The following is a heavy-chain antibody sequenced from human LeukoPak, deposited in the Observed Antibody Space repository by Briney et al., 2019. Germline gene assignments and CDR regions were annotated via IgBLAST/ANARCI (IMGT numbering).Heavy chain of an antibody. V-gene: IGHV4-34*01. J-gene: IGHJ4*02. CDR2: INHSGST. Sequence: SETLSLTCAVYGGSFSGYYWSWIRQPPGKGLEWIGEINHSGSTNYNPSLKSRVIISVDTSKNQFSLKLSSVTAADTAVYYCARGDENWNYFDYWGQGTLVTVSS. CDR3: ARGDENWNYFDY. CDR1: GGSFSGYY. D-gene: IGHD1-1*01.